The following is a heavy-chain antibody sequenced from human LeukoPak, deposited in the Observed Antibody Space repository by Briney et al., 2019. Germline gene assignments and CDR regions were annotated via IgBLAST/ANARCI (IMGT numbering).Heavy chain of an antibody. CDR2: IYYSGST. J-gene: IGHJ4*02. D-gene: IGHD3-16*02. V-gene: IGHV4-30-4*07. CDR1: GGSISSGGYS. Sequence: SETLSLTCAVSGGSISSGGYSWSWIRQPPGKGLEWIGYIYYSGSTYYNPSLKGRVTISVDTSKNQFSLKLSSVTAADTAVYYCATNHLYVWGSYRDSFDYWGQGTLVTVSS. CDR3: ATNHLYVWGSYRDSFDY.